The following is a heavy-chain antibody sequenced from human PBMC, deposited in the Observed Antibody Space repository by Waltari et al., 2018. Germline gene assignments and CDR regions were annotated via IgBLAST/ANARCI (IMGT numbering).Heavy chain of an antibody. CDR2: INHSGST. CDR3: ARGPASIGWFDGGRQWLPHVY. CDR1: GGSFSGYY. J-gene: IGHJ4*02. V-gene: IGHV4-34*01. Sequence: QVQLQQWGAGLLKPSETLSLTCAVYGGSFSGYYWSWIRQPPGKGLEWIGEINHSGSTNYNPSPKSRVTISVDTSKNQFSLKLSSVTAADTAVYYCARGPASIGWFDGGRQWLPHVYWGQGTLVTVSS. D-gene: IGHD6-19*01.